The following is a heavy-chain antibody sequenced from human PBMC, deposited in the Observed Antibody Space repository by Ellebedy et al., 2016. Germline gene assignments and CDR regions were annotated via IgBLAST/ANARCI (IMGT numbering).Heavy chain of an antibody. CDR1: GGSISSYY. D-gene: IGHD3-10*01. CDR3: ARDTMVRGDV. CDR2: IYTSGST. Sequence: SETLSLXXTASGGSISSYYWSWIRQPAGKGLEWIGRIYTSGSTNYNPSLKSRVTMSVDTSKNQFSLKLSSVTAADTAVYYCARDTMVRGDVWGQGTTVTVSS. V-gene: IGHV4-4*07. J-gene: IGHJ6*02.